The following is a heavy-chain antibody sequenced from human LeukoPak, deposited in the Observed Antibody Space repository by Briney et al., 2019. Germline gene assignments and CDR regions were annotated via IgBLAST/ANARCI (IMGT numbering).Heavy chain of an antibody. CDR3: ARVGGSSCSSTSCLGPHYWYFDL. CDR2: IYYSGST. CDR1: GGSISSYY. D-gene: IGHD2-2*01. Sequence: SETLSLTCTVSGGSISSYYWSWIRQPPGKGLEWIGYIYYSGSTNYNPSLESRVTISVDTSKNQFSLKLSSVTAADTTVYYCARVGGSSCSSTSCLGPHYWYFDLWGRGTLVTVSS. V-gene: IGHV4-59*01. J-gene: IGHJ2*01.